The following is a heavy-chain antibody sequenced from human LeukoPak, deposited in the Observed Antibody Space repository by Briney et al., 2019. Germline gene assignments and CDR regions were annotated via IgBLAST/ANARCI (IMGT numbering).Heavy chain of an antibody. V-gene: IGHV4-4*02. CDR1: GGSISSSNW. CDR3: ARESCSGGSCFSP. J-gene: IGHJ5*02. D-gene: IGHD2-15*01. CDR2: IYHRGST. Sequence: SETLSLTCAVSGGSISSSNWWSWVRQPPGKGLEWIGEIYHRGSTNYNPSLKSRVTISVDKSKNQFSLKLSSVTAADTAVYYCARESCSGGSCFSPWGQGTLVTVSS.